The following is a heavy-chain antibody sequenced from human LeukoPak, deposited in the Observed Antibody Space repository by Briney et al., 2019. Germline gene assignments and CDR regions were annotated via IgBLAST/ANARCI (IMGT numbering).Heavy chain of an antibody. V-gene: IGHV4-59*13. CDR1: GGSISSYY. Sequence: PSETLSLTCTVPGGSISSYYWSWLRQPPGKGPEWFGYIYYSGSTNYNPSLKSRVTISIDTSKNQFSLKLNSVTAADTAVYYCARGGSGWSEYFKHWGQGTLFTASS. J-gene: IGHJ1*01. CDR3: ARGGSGWSEYFKH. CDR2: IYYSGST. D-gene: IGHD6-19*01.